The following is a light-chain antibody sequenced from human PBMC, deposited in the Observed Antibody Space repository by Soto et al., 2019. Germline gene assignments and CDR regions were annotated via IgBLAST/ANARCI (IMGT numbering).Light chain of an antibody. Sequence: LTQPPSASGSPGQSVTISCTGTSSDVGGYNYVSWYQQHPGKVPKLMVYEVNKRPSGVPDRFSGSKSGNTASLTVAGLQAEDEADYYCTSYAGGNNVFGTGTKLTVL. CDR1: SSDVGGYNY. CDR3: TSYAGGNNV. CDR2: EVN. V-gene: IGLV2-8*01. J-gene: IGLJ1*01.